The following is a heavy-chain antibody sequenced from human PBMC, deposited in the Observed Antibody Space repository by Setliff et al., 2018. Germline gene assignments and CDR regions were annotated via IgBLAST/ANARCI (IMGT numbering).Heavy chain of an antibody. CDR2: IYYSGRT. Sequence: SETLSLTCTVSGDSISSGTYYWGWIRQPPGKGLEWIGYIYYSGRTNYNPSLRSRVTISVDTSKNQFSLKVSSVTAADTAVYYCARHENDYGDYDDAFDIWGQGTMVT. CDR1: GDSISSGTYY. CDR3: ARHENDYGDYDDAFDI. V-gene: IGHV4-61*05. J-gene: IGHJ3*02. D-gene: IGHD4-17*01.